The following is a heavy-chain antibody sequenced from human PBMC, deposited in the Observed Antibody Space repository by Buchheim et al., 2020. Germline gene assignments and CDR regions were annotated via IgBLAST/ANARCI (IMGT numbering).Heavy chain of an antibody. J-gene: IGHJ4*02. D-gene: IGHD2-15*01. CDR2: INHSGST. CDR3: ARVERCSGGSCSTSQIDY. Sequence: QVQLQQWGAGLLKPSETLSLTCAVYGGSFSGYYWSWIRQPPGKGLEWIGEINHSGSTNYNPSLKSRVTISVDTSKNQLSLKLSSVTAADTAVYYCARVERCSGGSCSTSQIDYWGQGTL. V-gene: IGHV4-34*01. CDR1: GGSFSGYY.